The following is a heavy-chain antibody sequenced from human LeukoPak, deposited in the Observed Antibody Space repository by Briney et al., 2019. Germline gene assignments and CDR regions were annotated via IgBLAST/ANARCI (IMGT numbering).Heavy chain of an antibody. CDR1: GYTFTSYY. CDR3: ARDSIAAQPGYYFDY. Sequence: ASVKVSCKASGYTFTSYYMHWVRQAPGQGLEWMGIINPSGGSTSYAQKFQGRVTLTRDMSTSTVYMELSSLRSEDTAVYYCARDSIAAQPGYYFDYWGQGTLVTVSS. CDR2: INPSGGST. D-gene: IGHD6-6*01. V-gene: IGHV1-46*01. J-gene: IGHJ4*02.